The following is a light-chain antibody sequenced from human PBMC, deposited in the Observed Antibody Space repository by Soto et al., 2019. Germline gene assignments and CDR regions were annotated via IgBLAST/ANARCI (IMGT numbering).Light chain of an antibody. J-gene: IGKJ5*01. V-gene: IGKV3-11*01. CDR2: DAS. CDR1: QSVNTY. CDR3: QQRSNWPIT. Sequence: EIVLTQSPAPLSLSPGERATLSCRASQSVNTYLVWYQQKPGQAPRLLIYDASNRATGIPARFSGSGSGTDFTLTISSLEPEDVAVYYCQQRSNWPITFGQGTRLEIK.